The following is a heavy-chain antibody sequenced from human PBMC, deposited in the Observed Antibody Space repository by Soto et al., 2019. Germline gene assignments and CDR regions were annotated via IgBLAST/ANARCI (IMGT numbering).Heavy chain of an antibody. CDR1: GFSFSSYV. V-gene: IGHV3-33*03. J-gene: IGHJ3*01. CDR3: ARAQYTGSYFDACDV. D-gene: IGHD1-26*01. CDR2: IWYDGSNK. Sequence: GGSLRLSCAASGFSFSSYVMHWVRQAPGKGLDWVAVIWYDGSNKYYAESVKGRFTISRDNSKNTLYVQMNSLTVEDTAVYYCARAQYTGSYFDACDVWGQGTMVTVS.